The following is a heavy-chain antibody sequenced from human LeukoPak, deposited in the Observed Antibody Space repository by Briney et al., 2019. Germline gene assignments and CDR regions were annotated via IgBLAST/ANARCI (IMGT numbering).Heavy chain of an antibody. D-gene: IGHD2-21*02. CDR3: ARFFGYCGGDCYGDV. CDR1: GSRFTSYW. V-gene: IGHV5-51*01. Sequence: GESLKISCKGSGSRFTSYWIGWVRQMPGKGLEWMGIIYPGDSDTRYSPSFQGQVTISADKSIRTAYLQWSSLKASDTAMYYCARFFGYCGGDCYGDVWGKGTTVTVSS. CDR2: IYPGDSDT. J-gene: IGHJ6*04.